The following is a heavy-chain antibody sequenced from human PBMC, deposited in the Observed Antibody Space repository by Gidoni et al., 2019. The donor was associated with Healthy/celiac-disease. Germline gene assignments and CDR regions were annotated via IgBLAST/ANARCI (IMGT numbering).Heavy chain of an antibody. CDR2: NYYSGST. Sequence: QLQLQESGPGLVKPSETLSLTCTVSGGSISSSSYYWGWIRQPPGQGLEWIGSNYYSGSTYYNPSLKSRVTISVDTSKNQLSLKLSAVTAADTAVDCCARPSLYNWFDPWGQGTLVTVSS. CDR1: GGSISSSSYY. J-gene: IGHJ5*02. V-gene: IGHV4-39*01. CDR3: ARPSLYNWFDP.